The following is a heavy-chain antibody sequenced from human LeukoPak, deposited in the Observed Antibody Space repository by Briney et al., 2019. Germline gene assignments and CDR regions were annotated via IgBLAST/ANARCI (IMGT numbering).Heavy chain of an antibody. CDR3: ATNYYDTSGYSP. Sequence: PSETLSLTCTVSGGSISSGGYYWSWIRQHPGKGLEWIGYIYYSGSTYYNPSLKSRVTISVDTSKNQFSLKLSSVTAADTAVYYCATNYYDTSGYSPWGQGTQVTVSS. CDR1: GGSISSGGYY. D-gene: IGHD3-22*01. CDR2: IYYSGST. V-gene: IGHV4-31*03. J-gene: IGHJ5*02.